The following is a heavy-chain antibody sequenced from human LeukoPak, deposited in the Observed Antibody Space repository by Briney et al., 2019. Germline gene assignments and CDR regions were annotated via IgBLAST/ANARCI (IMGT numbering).Heavy chain of an antibody. V-gene: IGHV4-31*03. D-gene: IGHD4-23*01. Sequence: PSQTLSLTCTVSGGSISSGGYYWSWIRQHPGKGLEWIGYIYYSGSTYYNPSLKSRVTISVDTSKNQFSLKLSSVTAADTTVYYCARETTVVTPGGFDYWGQGTLVTVSS. J-gene: IGHJ4*02. CDR2: IYYSGST. CDR3: ARETTVVTPGGFDY. CDR1: GGSISSGGYY.